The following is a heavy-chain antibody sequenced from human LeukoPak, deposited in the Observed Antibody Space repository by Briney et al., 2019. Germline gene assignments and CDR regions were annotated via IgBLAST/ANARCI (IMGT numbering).Heavy chain of an antibody. V-gene: IGHV4-34*01. CDR3: ARGKKWSSGVFDI. Sequence: SETLSLTCAVYGGSFSGYYWSWIRQPPGKGLEWIGEINHSGSTNYNPSLKSRVTISVDTSKNQFSLKLSFVTAADTAVYYCARGKKWSSGVFDIWGQGTMVTVSS. CDR1: GGSFSGYY. D-gene: IGHD2-15*01. CDR2: INHSGST. J-gene: IGHJ3*02.